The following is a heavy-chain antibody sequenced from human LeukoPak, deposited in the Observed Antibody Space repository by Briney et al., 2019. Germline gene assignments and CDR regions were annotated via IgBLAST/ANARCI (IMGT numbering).Heavy chain of an antibody. V-gene: IGHV3-30*03. J-gene: IGHJ4*02. Sequence: GGSLRLSCSVSGVTFRNYGMYWVRRAPGKGLEWVALISSDGIDKLYGASVKGRFTISRDDSKSTLYLQMNSLTAEDTAVYYCTTKVMRGNLGDDYDDWGQGTLVTVSS. CDR2: ISSDGIDK. CDR1: GVTFRNYG. D-gene: IGHD5-12*01. CDR3: TTKVMRGNLGDDYDD.